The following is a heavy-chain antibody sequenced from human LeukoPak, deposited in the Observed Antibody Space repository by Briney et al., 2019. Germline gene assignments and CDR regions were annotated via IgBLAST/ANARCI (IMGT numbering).Heavy chain of an antibody. J-gene: IGHJ3*02. D-gene: IGHD3-9*01. CDR3: ATDGILTGYYNVFALDI. CDR2: FDPEDGET. CDR1: GYTLTELS. V-gene: IGHV1-24*01. Sequence: ASVKVSCKVSGYTLTELSMHWVRQAPGKGLEWMGGFDPEDGETIYAQKFQGRVTMTEDTSTDTAYMELSSLRSEDTAVYYCATDGILTGYYNVFALDIWGQGTMVTVSS.